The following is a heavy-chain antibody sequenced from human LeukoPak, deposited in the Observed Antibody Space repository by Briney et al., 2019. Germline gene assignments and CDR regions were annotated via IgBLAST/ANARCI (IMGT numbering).Heavy chain of an antibody. CDR1: GITFSSYG. J-gene: IGHJ6*03. D-gene: IGHD2-8*01. CDR3: AKSPPSLMVYDYYYYYMDV. V-gene: IGHV3-30*02. Sequence: GGSLRLSCAASGITFSSYGMHWVPQAPGNGLEWVAFIRYDVSNKYYADSVKGRFTISRDNSKNTLYLQMNSLRAEDTAVYYCAKSPPSLMVYDYYYYYMDVWGKGTTVTVSS. CDR2: IRYDVSNK.